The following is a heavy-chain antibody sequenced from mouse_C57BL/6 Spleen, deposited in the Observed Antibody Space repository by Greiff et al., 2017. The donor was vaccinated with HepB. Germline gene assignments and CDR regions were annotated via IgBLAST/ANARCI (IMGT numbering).Heavy chain of an antibody. CDR2: IHPNSGST. Sequence: QQPGAELVKPGASVKLSCKASGYTFTSYWMHWVKQRPGQGLEWIGMIHPNSGSTNYNEKFKSKATLTVDKSSSTAYMQLSSLTSEDSAVYYCARWGGYDGFAYWGQGTLVTVSA. CDR3: ARWGGYDGFAY. V-gene: IGHV1-64*01. D-gene: IGHD2-2*01. CDR1: GYTFTSYW. J-gene: IGHJ3*01.